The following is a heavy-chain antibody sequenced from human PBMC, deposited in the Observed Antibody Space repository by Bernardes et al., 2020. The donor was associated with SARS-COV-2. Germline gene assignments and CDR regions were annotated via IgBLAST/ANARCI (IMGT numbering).Heavy chain of an antibody. CDR2: INQDGSDK. CDR1: GFTFSTFW. CDR3: ARIYSTSSFDFDY. V-gene: IGHV3-7*01. D-gene: IGHD6-6*01. Sequence: GGSLRLSCAASGFTFSTFWMTWVRQAPGKGLEWVANINQDGSDKYYVDSVKGRFTISRDNAKNSLFMQMNTLSAEDTAVYYCARIYSTSSFDFDYWGQGTLVTVSS. J-gene: IGHJ4*02.